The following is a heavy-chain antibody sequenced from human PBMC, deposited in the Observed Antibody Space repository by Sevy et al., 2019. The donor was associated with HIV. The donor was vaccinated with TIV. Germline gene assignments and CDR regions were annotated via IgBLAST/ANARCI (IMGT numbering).Heavy chain of an antibody. CDR2: SYHDGRT. Sequence: SETLSLTCAVSGDSISSDSWWTWVRQSPEKGLEWIGESYHDGRTNYNPSLWGRATISVDMSKNQFSLDLTSVTAADTAVYYRVREVGHLMRIDYWGQGTLVTVSS. CDR3: VREVGHLMRIDY. V-gene: IGHV4-4*02. CDR1: GDSISSDSW. J-gene: IGHJ4*02.